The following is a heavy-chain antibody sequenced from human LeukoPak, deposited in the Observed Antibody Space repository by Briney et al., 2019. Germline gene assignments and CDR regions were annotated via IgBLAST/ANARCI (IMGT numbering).Heavy chain of an antibody. V-gene: IGHV3-33*03. J-gene: IGHJ4*02. CDR1: GFTFSSYG. CDR2: IWYDGTNK. CDR3: AKAAYDSSWYLTL. Sequence: GGSLRLSCAASGFTFSSYGMHWVRQAPGKGLEWVAVIWYDGTNKYYADSVKGRFTISRDNSKNTLFLQMNSLRAEDTAVYYCAKAAYDSSWYLTLWGQGTLVTVSS. D-gene: IGHD3-22*01.